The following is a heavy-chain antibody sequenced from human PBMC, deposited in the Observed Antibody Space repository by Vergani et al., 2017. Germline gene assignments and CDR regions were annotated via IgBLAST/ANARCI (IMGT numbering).Heavy chain of an antibody. V-gene: IGHV3-30*03. CDR1: GFTFSNYG. CDR3: ARDLFYYDSSGYYSGFFDY. D-gene: IGHD3-22*01. Sequence: QVQLVESGGGVVQPGRSLRLSCAASGFTFSNYGMHWVRQAPGKGLEWVAVISYDGSNKYYADSVKGRFTISRDNSKNTLYLQMNSLRAEDTAVYYCARDLFYYDSSGYYSGFFDYWGQGTLVTVSS. J-gene: IGHJ4*02. CDR2: ISYDGSNK.